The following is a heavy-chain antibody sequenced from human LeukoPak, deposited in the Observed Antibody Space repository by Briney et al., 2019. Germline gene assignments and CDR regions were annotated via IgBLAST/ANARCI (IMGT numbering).Heavy chain of an antibody. CDR3: ASGATSWAHMDV. V-gene: IGHV4-59*01. J-gene: IGHJ6*03. Sequence: SETLSLTCTVSGGSISSYYWSWIRQPPGKGLEWIWYIYYSGSTNYNPSLKSRVTISVDTSKNQFSLKLSSVTAADTAVYYCASGATSWAHMDVWGKGTTVTVSS. CDR2: IYYSGST. CDR1: GGSISSYY. D-gene: IGHD3-16*01.